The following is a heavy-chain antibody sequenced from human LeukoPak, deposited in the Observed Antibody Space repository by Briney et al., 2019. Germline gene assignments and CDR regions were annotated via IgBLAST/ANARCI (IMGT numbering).Heavy chain of an antibody. D-gene: IGHD6-19*01. CDR1: GFTFSSYW. CDR3: AREMAYSSGRAFDI. V-gene: IGHV3-74*01. Sequence: PGGSLRLSCAASGFTFSSYWMHWVRQTPGKGLVWVSRIISDDSSTSYADSEKGRFTISRDNAKNTLYLQMNSLRVEDTAVYYCAREMAYSSGRAFDIWDQGIMVIVSS. J-gene: IGHJ3*02. CDR2: IISDDSST.